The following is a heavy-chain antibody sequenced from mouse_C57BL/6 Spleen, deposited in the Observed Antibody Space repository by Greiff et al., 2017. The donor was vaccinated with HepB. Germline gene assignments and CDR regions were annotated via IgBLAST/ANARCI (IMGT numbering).Heavy chain of an antibody. Sequence: ESGPGLVKPSQSLSLTCSVTGYSITSGYYWNWIRQFPGNKLEWMGYISYDGSNNYNPSLKNRISITRDTSKNQFFLKLNSVTTEDTATYYCARGDYGSSYVGYFDVWGTGTTVTVSS. CDR1: GYSITSGYY. J-gene: IGHJ1*03. V-gene: IGHV3-6*01. D-gene: IGHD1-1*01. CDR2: ISYDGSN. CDR3: ARGDYGSSYVGYFDV.